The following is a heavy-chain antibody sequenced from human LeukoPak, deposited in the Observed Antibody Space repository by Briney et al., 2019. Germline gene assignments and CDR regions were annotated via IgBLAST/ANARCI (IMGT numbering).Heavy chain of an antibody. J-gene: IGHJ4*02. CDR1: GFTFSSYW. CDR3: VRDLDF. Sequence: PGGSLRLSCAASGFTFSSYWMDWVRQAPGKGLEWVANLEPDGRDKYYTDSVKGRFTISRDNAKGSLYLQMNSLRAEDTAVYYCVRDLDFWGQGTLVTVSS. CDR2: LEPDGRDK. V-gene: IGHV3-7*05.